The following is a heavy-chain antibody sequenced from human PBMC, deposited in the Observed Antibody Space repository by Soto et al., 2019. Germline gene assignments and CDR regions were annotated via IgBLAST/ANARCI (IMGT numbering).Heavy chain of an antibody. V-gene: IGHV3-7*01. Sequence: EVQLVESGGGLVQPGGSLRLSCAASGFTFSSYWMTWVRQAPGKGLEWVANIKQDGSEKYFVVSVRGRFTISRDNAKNSLYLEMHSLRAEDTAVYYCARTGQQWLVDHWGQGTLVTVSS. J-gene: IGHJ1*01. D-gene: IGHD6-19*01. CDR3: ARTGQQWLVDH. CDR1: GFTFSSYW. CDR2: IKQDGSEK.